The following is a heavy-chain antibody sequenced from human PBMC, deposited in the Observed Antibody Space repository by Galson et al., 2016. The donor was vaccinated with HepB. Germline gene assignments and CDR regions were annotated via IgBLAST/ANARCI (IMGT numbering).Heavy chain of an antibody. CDR1: GFTFSSYT. CDR2: ISSGNQYI. CDR3: GSGEDSYYYGMDV. J-gene: IGHJ6*02. D-gene: IGHD3-10*01. Sequence: SLRLSCAASGFTFSSYTMSWVRQAPGKGLEWVSSISSGNQYIYYSDSVRGRFTISRDNAKNSLYLQMNSLRAEDTAVYYCGSGEDSYYYGMDVWGQGTTVTVSS. V-gene: IGHV3-21*01.